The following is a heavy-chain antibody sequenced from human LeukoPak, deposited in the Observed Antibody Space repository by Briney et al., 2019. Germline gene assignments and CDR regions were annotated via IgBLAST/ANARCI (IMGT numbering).Heavy chain of an antibody. Sequence: GGSLRLSCAASGLTFSSFGMSWVRQAPGKGLEWVSHISGSGTTTYYADSVKGRFTISRDNSKNTLYLQMNSLRAEDAAVYYCAKYTGRRAFDMWGQGTMVTVSS. D-gene: IGHD7-27*01. CDR3: AKYTGRRAFDM. V-gene: IGHV3-23*01. CDR2: ISGSGTTT. CDR1: GLTFSSFG. J-gene: IGHJ3*02.